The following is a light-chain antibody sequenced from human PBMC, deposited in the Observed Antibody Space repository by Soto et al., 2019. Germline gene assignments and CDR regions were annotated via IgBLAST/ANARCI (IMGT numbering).Light chain of an antibody. V-gene: IGKV1-5*01. CDR1: QSISSW. CDR3: QQFNSYS. J-gene: IGKJ1*01. Sequence: DIQMTQYPSTLSASLGDRFTITCRASQSISSWLAWYQQKPGTAPKVLIYHASNLQSGVPSRFSGSGSGTEFTLTISSLQPDDFATYYFQQFNSYSFGQG. CDR2: HAS.